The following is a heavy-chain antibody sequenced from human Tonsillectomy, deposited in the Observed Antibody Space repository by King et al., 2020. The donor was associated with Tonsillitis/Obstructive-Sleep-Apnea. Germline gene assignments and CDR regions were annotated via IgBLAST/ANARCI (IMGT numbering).Heavy chain of an antibody. V-gene: IGHV4-30-2*01. Sequence: VQLQESGSGLVKPSQTLSLTCAVSGGSISSGGYSWSWIRQPPGKGLEWIGYIYHSGSTYYNPSLKSRVTISVDRSKNQFSLKLSSLTAADTAVYYCARGGDFWSGYFPTTFDYWGQGTLVTVSS. D-gene: IGHD3-3*01. CDR2: IYHSGST. J-gene: IGHJ4*02. CDR1: GGSISSGGYS. CDR3: ARGGDFWSGYFPTTFDY.